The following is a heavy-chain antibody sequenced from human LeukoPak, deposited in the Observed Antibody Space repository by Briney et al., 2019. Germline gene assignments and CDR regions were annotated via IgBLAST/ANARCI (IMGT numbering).Heavy chain of an antibody. Sequence: SETLSLTCAVYGGSFSGYYLSWIRQPPGKGLEWIGEINHSGSTNYNPSLKSRVTISVGTSRNQFSLKLRSVTAADTAVYYCARPHYYDSSGYPLWGQGTLVTVSS. V-gene: IGHV4-34*01. CDR2: INHSGST. D-gene: IGHD3-22*01. CDR1: GGSFSGYY. J-gene: IGHJ4*02. CDR3: ARPHYYDSSGYPL.